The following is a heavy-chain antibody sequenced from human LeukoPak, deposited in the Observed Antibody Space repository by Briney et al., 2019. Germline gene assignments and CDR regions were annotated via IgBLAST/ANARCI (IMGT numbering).Heavy chain of an antibody. V-gene: IGHV1-18*01. CDR2: ISTYNGNT. CDR3: ARDLGRYCSGGRCHYYSYYMDV. CDR1: GYTFTNYG. Sequence: GASVKVSCTASGYTFTNYGISWVRQAPGQGLEWMGWISTYNGNTNYAQKLQGRVTMTTDTSTSTAYMELRRLRSDDTAVYYCARDLGRYCSGGRCHYYSYYMDVWGKGTTVTVSS. J-gene: IGHJ6*03. D-gene: IGHD2-15*01.